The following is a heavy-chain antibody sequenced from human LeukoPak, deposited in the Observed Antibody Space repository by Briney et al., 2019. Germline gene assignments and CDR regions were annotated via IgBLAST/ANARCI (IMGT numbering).Heavy chain of an antibody. CDR1: GFTFSDYY. V-gene: IGHV3-11*05. Sequence: AGGSLRLSCAASGFTFSDYYMSWIRQAPGKGLEWVSYISSSSSYTVYADSVKGRFTISRDNAKNSLNLQMNSLRAEDTAVYYCARDSGYSGYSDYWGQGTLVTVSS. CDR2: ISSSSSYT. J-gene: IGHJ4*02. D-gene: IGHD5-12*01. CDR3: ARDSGYSGYSDY.